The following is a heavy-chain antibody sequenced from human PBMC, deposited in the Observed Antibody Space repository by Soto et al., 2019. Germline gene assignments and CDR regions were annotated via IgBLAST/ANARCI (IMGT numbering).Heavy chain of an antibody. Sequence: PGGSLRLSCAASGFAFSNYAMHWVRQAPGKGLEWVSSIDATYYADSVKGRFTISRDDSKNTLYLQMNSLRAEDSAVYYCAKDRTVAARNFDYWGQGTQVTVSS. CDR3: AKDRTVAARNFDY. CDR2: IDAT. CDR1: GFAFSNYA. D-gene: IGHD6-6*01. V-gene: IGHV3-23*01. J-gene: IGHJ4*02.